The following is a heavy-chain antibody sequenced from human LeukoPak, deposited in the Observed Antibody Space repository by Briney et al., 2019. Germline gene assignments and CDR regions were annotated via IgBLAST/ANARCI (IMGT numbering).Heavy chain of an antibody. CDR1: GYSISSGYY. Sequence: PSETLSLTCTVSGYSISSGYYWGWIRQPPGKGLEWIGSIYHSGSTYYNPSLKSRVTISVDRSKNQFSLKLSSVTAADTAVYYCAGLSSSWYPRLDYWGQGTLVTVSS. D-gene: IGHD6-13*01. V-gene: IGHV4-38-2*02. CDR3: AGLSSSWYPRLDY. J-gene: IGHJ4*02. CDR2: IYHSGST.